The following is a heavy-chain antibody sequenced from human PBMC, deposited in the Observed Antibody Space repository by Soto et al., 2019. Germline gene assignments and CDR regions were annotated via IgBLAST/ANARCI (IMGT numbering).Heavy chain of an antibody. D-gene: IGHD5-12*01. Sequence: PGGSLRLSCAASGFTFNNYAMRWVRQAPGKGLEWASGVSGSGESTSYAESVKGRFTISRDNSKNTLYLQMNSLRAEDTAVYYCAKVNSDYNFPDYWGQGTLVTVSS. CDR3: AKVNSDYNFPDY. V-gene: IGHV3-23*01. CDR1: GFTFNNYA. J-gene: IGHJ4*02. CDR2: VSGSGEST.